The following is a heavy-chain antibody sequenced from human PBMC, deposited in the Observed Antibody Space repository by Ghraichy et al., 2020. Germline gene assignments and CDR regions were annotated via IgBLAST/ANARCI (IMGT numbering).Heavy chain of an antibody. J-gene: IGHJ4*02. CDR3: ARMGYSSGWYEGLLDY. Sequence: GGSLRLSCAASGFTFSSYSMNWVRQAPGKGLEWVSSISSSSSYIYYADSVKGRFTISRDNAKNSLYLQMNSLRAEDTAVYYCARMGYSSGWYEGLLDYWGQGTLVTVSS. V-gene: IGHV3-21*01. CDR1: GFTFSSYS. D-gene: IGHD6-19*01. CDR2: ISSSSSYI.